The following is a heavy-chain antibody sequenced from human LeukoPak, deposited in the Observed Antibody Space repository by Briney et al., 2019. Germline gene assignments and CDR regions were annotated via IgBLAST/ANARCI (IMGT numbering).Heavy chain of an antibody. CDR1: GFTFDDYG. D-gene: IGHD3-22*01. V-gene: IGHV3-20*01. Sequence: GGSLRLSCAASGFTFDDYGMSWVRQAPGKGLEWVSGINWNGGSTGYADSVKGRFTISRDNAKNSLYLQMNSLRAEDTALYHCARDSDSSVYDYWARGTLVPVSS. J-gene: IGHJ4*02. CDR3: ARDSDSSVYDY. CDR2: INWNGGST.